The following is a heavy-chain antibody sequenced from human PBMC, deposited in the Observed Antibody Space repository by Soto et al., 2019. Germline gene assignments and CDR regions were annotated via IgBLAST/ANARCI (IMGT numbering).Heavy chain of an antibody. CDR3: ARGAPVVNDY. J-gene: IGHJ4*02. D-gene: IGHD3-22*01. V-gene: IGHV4-30-2*01. CDR2: IYHSGST. Sequence: SETLSLTCAVSGGSISSGGYSWSWIRQPPGKGLEWIGYIYHSGSTYYNPSLKSRVTISVDRSKNQFSLKLSPVTAADTAVYYCARGAPVVNDYWGQGTLVTVSS. CDR1: GGSISSGGYS.